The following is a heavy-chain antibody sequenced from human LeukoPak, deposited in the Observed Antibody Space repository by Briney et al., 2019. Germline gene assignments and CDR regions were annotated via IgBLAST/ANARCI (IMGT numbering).Heavy chain of an antibody. CDR2: INPNSGGT. CDR3: ARESPYSSGWYRSGKSMDV. D-gene: IGHD6-19*01. V-gene: IGHV1-2*02. CDR1: GYSFTGYY. Sequence: GASVKVSCKTSGYSFTGYYMHWVRQAPGHGLEWMGWINPNSGGTNYAQKLQGRVTMTTDTSTSTAYMELRSLRSDDTAVYYCARESPYSSGWYRSGKSMDVWGQGTTVTVSS. J-gene: IGHJ6*02.